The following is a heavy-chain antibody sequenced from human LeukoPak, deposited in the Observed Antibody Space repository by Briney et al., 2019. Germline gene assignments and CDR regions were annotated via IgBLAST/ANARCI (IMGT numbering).Heavy chain of an antibody. Sequence: SETLSLTCAVYGGSFSGYYWSWIRQPPGKGLEWIGRIDTSGNTNYKPSLKSRVTISVDTSKSQFSLKLNSVTAADTAVYYCARDRRDMVRGINIVRQYHYYYYMDVWGKGTTVTVSS. CDR2: IDTSGNT. D-gene: IGHD3-10*01. J-gene: IGHJ6*03. V-gene: IGHV4-59*10. CDR1: GGSFSGYY. CDR3: ARDRRDMVRGINIVRQYHYYYYMDV.